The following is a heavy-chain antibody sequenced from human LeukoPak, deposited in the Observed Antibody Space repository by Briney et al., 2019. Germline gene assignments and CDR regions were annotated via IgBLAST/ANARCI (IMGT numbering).Heavy chain of an antibody. Sequence: PGGSLRLSCAASGFTFSDYYMSWIRQAPGKGLEWVAFISYNGSHKYYADSVKGRFTISRDNSKNTLYLQMNSLRPEDTAVYYCAKGGCSSNICYENCWGQGTLVTVS. J-gene: IGHJ4*02. CDR3: AKGGCSSNICYENC. V-gene: IGHV3-30*18. D-gene: IGHD2-2*01. CDR1: GFTFSDYY. CDR2: ISYNGSHK.